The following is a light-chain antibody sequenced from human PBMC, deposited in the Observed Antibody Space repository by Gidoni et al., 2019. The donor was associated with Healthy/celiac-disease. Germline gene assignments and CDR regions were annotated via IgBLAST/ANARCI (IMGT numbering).Light chain of an antibody. V-gene: IGKV6-21*01. CDR3: QQSSSLQT. CDR1: QSIGSS. Sequence: EIVLTQSPDLQSVPQKEKVTITCRASQSIGSSLHWYQQKPDQSPQLLIKYASQSFSGVPSRFSGSGSGTDFPLTINSQEAEDAATYYCQQSSSLQTFGQGTKVEIK. CDR2: YAS. J-gene: IGKJ1*01.